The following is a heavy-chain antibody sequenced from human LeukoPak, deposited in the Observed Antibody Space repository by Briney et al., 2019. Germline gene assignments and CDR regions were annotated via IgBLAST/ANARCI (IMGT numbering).Heavy chain of an antibody. CDR3: ARDDYGGPIDY. V-gene: IGHV3-48*01. CDR2: ISSSSTTI. J-gene: IGHJ4*02. Sequence: PGGSLRLSCAASGFTFSTYSMNWVRQAPGKGLEWVSYISSSSTTIYYADSVKGRFTISRDNAKNSLYLQMNSLRAEDTAVYYCARDDYGGPIDYWGQGTLVTVSS. D-gene: IGHD4/OR15-4a*01. CDR1: GFTFSTYS.